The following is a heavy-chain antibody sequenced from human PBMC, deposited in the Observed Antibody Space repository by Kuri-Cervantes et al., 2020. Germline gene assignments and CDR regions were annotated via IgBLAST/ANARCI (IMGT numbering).Heavy chain of an antibody. Sequence: SETLSLTCTVSGGSISTSPYYWTWIRQPPGKGLEWIGEINHSGSTNYNPSLKSRVTMSVDTSKNQFSLKLSSVTAADTAVYYCARGRGYYDSSGWGLLLFDYWGQGTLVTVSS. D-gene: IGHD3-22*01. J-gene: IGHJ4*02. CDR2: INHSGST. CDR1: GGSISTSPYY. CDR3: ARGRGYYDSSGWGLLLFDY. V-gene: IGHV4-39*07.